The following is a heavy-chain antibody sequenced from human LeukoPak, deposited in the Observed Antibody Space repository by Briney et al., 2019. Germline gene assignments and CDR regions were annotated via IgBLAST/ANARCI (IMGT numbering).Heavy chain of an antibody. CDR2: IYTSGST. Sequence: SETLSLTCTVSGGSISSGDYYWSWIRQPAGKGLEWIGRIYTSGSTNYNPSLKSRVTISVDTSKNQFSLKLSSVTAADTAVYYCARHVRGIAAAGTVDYWGQGTLVTVSS. V-gene: IGHV4-61*02. J-gene: IGHJ4*02. CDR1: GGSISSGDYY. CDR3: ARHVRGIAAAGTVDY. D-gene: IGHD6-13*01.